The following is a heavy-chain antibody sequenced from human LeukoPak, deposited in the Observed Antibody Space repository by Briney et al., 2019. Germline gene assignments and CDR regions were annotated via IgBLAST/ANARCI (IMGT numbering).Heavy chain of an antibody. CDR2: IYYSGST. CDR1: GGSISSYY. Sequence: PSETLSLTCTVAGGSISSYYWSWIRQPPGKGLEWIGYIYYSGSTNYNPSLKSRVTISVDTSKNQFSLKLSSVTAADTAVYYCARDGGYSYGYYYFEYWGQGTLVTVSS. V-gene: IGHV4-59*01. CDR3: ARDGGYSYGYYYFEY. D-gene: IGHD5-18*01. J-gene: IGHJ4*02.